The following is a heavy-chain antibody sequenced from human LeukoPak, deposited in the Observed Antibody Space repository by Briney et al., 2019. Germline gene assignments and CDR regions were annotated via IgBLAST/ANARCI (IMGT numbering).Heavy chain of an antibody. D-gene: IGHD3-22*01. Sequence: GAPLRLSCAASGFTFSSYAMSWVRQAPGKGLEWVSAISGSGGSTYYADSVKGRFTISRDNSKNTLYLQMNSLRAEDTAVYYCAKDGDYYDSPHFDYWGQGTLVTVSS. J-gene: IGHJ4*02. CDR3: AKDGDYYDSPHFDY. V-gene: IGHV3-23*01. CDR1: GFTFSSYA. CDR2: ISGSGGST.